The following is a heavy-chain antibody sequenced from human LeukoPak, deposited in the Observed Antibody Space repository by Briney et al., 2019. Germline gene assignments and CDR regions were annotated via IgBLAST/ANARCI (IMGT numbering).Heavy chain of an antibody. CDR3: AREWGLESSGNYYAY. J-gene: IGHJ4*02. V-gene: IGHV1-69*13. D-gene: IGHD3-22*01. Sequence: ASVKVSCKASGGTFRRFTVSWVRQAPGQGFEWMGGITPIFGTANFAQKFQGRVSITADESTSTAFMELSSLRSEDTAVYYCAREWGLESSGNYYAYWGQGTLVTVSS. CDR1: GGTFRRFT. CDR2: ITPIFGTA.